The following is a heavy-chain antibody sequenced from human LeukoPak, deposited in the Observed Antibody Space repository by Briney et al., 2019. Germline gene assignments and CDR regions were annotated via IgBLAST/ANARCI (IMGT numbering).Heavy chain of an antibody. CDR1: GDSVSSNSAA. CDR2: TYSTSKLYN. V-gene: IGHV6-1*01. D-gene: IGHD6-19*01. Sequence: SQTLSLTCAISGDSVSSNSAAWNWIRQSPSRGLEWLGRTYSTSKLYNDYAVSVKSRITINPDTSKNQFSLQLNSVTPEDTAVYYCARGTSSGWYYSFDYWGQGTLVTVSS. CDR3: ARGTSSGWYYSFDY. J-gene: IGHJ4*02.